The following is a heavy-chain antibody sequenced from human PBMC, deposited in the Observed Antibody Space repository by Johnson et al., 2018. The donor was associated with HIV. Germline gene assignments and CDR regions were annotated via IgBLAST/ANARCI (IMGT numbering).Heavy chain of an antibody. CDR1: GFTFSSYG. V-gene: IGHV3-33*08. CDR3: ARTRHYYEAFDI. D-gene: IGHD3-10*01. Sequence: QVQLVESGGGLVQPGGSLRLSCAASGFTFSSYGLHWVRQAPGKGLEWVAVIWYDGSNKYYADSVKGRFTISRDNSKNTLYLQMNSLRAEDTAVYYCARTRHYYEAFDIWGQGTMVTVSS. CDR2: IWYDGSNK. J-gene: IGHJ3*02.